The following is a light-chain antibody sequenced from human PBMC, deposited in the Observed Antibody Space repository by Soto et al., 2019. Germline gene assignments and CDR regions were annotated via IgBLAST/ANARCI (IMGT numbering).Light chain of an antibody. J-gene: IGKJ1*01. V-gene: IGKV2-30*01. CDR3: MQGRHWPPK. CDR1: QSLVYSDGNTY. Sequence: DVVMTQSPLSLPVTLGQPASISCTSSQSLVYSDGNTYLSWFNQRPGQSPRRLIYEVSNRDSGVPDRFSGSGSGTDFTLKISRVEAEDVGVYYCMQGRHWPPKFGQGTKVEIK. CDR2: EVS.